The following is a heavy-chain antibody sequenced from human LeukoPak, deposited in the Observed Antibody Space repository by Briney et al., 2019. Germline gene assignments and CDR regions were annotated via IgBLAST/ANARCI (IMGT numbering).Heavy chain of an antibody. V-gene: IGHV3-30*04. Sequence: GGSLRLSCAASGFTFSSYAMHWVRQAPGKGPQWVTLISYDGNYTSYADSVKGRFTISRDNSKNTLYLQMNSLRAGDTAVYYCARFPLYYYGSGSEGFWGQGTLVTVSS. J-gene: IGHJ4*02. CDR3: ARFPLYYYGSGSEGF. CDR1: GFTFSSYA. D-gene: IGHD3-10*01. CDR2: ISYDGNYT.